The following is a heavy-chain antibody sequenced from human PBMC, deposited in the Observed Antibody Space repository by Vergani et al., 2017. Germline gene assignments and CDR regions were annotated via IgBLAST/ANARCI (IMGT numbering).Heavy chain of an antibody. J-gene: IGHJ5*02. CDR2: VSHSGST. V-gene: IGHV4-38-2*01. Sequence: QVQLQESGPGLVKPSETLSLTCAVSGSSISSGYYWAWIRQPPGKGLEWIVSVSHSGSTFYNSSLRSRVTITVDTSKNQFSLKLSSVTAADTAVYYCTRHWAVVAANNWFDPWGQGTLVTVSS. CDR1: GSSISSGYY. D-gene: IGHD2-15*01. CDR3: TRHWAVVAANNWFDP.